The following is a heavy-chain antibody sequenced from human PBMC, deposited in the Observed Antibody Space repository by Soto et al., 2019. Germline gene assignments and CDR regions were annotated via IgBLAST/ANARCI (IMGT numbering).Heavy chain of an antibody. J-gene: IGHJ5*01. V-gene: IGHV1-69*02. D-gene: IGHD1-26*01. CDR2: IIPVVSMA. CDR3: VGHMREPRDS. CDR1: GGSLDSLT. Sequence: QVQLVQSGAEMREPGSSVRVSCKASGGSLDSLTISWLRQSPGQGLEWMGRIIPVVSMASSAEKFQDRIKIDADKSTNTIYSEVTNLRSDDTAMYYCVGHMREPRDSWGQGTPLIVSS.